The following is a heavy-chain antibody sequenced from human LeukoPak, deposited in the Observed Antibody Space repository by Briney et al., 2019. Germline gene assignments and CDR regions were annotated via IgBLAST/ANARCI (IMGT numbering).Heavy chain of an antibody. Sequence: SETLSLTCAVYGGSFSGYYWSWIRQPPGKGLEWIGEINHSGSTNYNPSLKSRVTISVDTSKNQFSLKLSSVTAADTAVYYCARHYSSVRGWFDPWGQGNLVTVSS. CDR2: INHSGST. D-gene: IGHD6-19*01. J-gene: IGHJ5*02. CDR1: GGSFSGYY. CDR3: ARHYSSVRGWFDP. V-gene: IGHV4-34*01.